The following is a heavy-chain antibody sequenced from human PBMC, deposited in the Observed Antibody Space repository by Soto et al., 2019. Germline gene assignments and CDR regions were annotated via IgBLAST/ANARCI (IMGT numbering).Heavy chain of an antibody. CDR3: ARDSYLTGYSSPLDY. CDR2: INPSGGST. Sequence: GASVKVSCKASGYTFTSYAMHWVRQAPGQGLEWMGIINPSGGSTSYAQKFQGRVTMTRDTSTSTVYMELSSLRSEDTAVYYCARDSYLTGYSSPLDYWGQGTLVTVSS. V-gene: IGHV1-46*01. CDR1: GYTFTSYA. D-gene: IGHD3-9*01. J-gene: IGHJ4*02.